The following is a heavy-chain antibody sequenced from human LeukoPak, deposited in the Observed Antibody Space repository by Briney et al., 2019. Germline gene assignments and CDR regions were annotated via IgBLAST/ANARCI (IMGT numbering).Heavy chain of an antibody. D-gene: IGHD3-22*01. V-gene: IGHV3-21*01. J-gene: IGHJ4*02. CDR1: GFTFSSYS. CDR2: ISSSSSYI. Sequence: GGSLRLSCAASGFTFSSYSMNWVRQAPGKGLEWVSSISSSSSYIYYADSVKGRFTISRDNAKNSLYLQMNSLRAEDTAVYYCVRDPTYYYDSIGYLFDYWGQGTLVTVSS. CDR3: VRDPTYYYDSIGYLFDY.